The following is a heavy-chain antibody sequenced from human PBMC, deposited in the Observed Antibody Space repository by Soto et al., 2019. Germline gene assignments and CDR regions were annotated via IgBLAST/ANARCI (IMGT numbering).Heavy chain of an antibody. J-gene: IGHJ5*02. D-gene: IGHD3-10*01. CDR1: GGSISSSSYY. Sequence: SETLSLTCTVSGGSISSSSYYWGWIRQPPGKGLEWIGSIYYSGSTYYNPSLKSRVTISVDTSKNQFSLKLSSVTAADTAVYYCAESYGSGFNWFDPWGQGTLVTVSS. CDR3: AESYGSGFNWFDP. CDR2: IYYSGST. V-gene: IGHV4-39*01.